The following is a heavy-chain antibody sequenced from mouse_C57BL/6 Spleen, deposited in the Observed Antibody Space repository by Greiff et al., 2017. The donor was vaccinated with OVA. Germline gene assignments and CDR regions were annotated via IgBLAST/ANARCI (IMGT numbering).Heavy chain of an antibody. CDR2: IYPGSGST. CDR1: GYTFTSYW. CDR3: ARGDYYGSSYGAWFAY. D-gene: IGHD1-1*01. J-gene: IGHJ3*01. Sequence: VQLQQPGAELVKPGASVKMSCKASGYTFTSYWITWVKQRPGQGLEWIGDIYPGSGSTNYNEKFKSKATLTVDTSSSTAYMQLSSLTSEDSAVYYCARGDYYGSSYGAWFAYWGQGTLVTVSA. V-gene: IGHV1-55*01.